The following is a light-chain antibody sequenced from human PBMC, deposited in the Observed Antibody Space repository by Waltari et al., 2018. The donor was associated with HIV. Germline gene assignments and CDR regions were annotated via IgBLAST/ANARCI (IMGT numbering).Light chain of an antibody. Sequence: DIQMTHSPSSLSASLGDAVTSTCRASQNIKNYLNWYRQKPGGAPKLLIYAASNLQSGVPKRFRGGGSGTDFTLTINNLQPEDSALYICQQTYSASMTFGQGTRV. V-gene: IGKV1-39*01. CDR1: QNIKNY. CDR3: QQTYSASMT. CDR2: AAS. J-gene: IGKJ5*01.